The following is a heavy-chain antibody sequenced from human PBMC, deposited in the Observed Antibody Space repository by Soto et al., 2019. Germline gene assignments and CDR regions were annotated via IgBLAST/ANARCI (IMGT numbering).Heavy chain of an antibody. CDR3: ARDRGRPDLRDTHYYDSSDLDYGMDV. D-gene: IGHD3-22*01. V-gene: IGHV4-59*12. CDR2: IYSSGTT. CDR1: GASISSYY. Sequence: SETLSLTCTVSGASISSYYWSWIRQPPGKGLECIGYIYSSGTTNHSPSLKSRVTISVDTSKNSPLLQLNSLRAEDTAVYYCARDRGRPDLRDTHYYDSSDLDYGMDVWGQGTTVTVSS. J-gene: IGHJ6*02.